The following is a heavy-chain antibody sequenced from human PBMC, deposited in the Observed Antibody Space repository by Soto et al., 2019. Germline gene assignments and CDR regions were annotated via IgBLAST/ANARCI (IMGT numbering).Heavy chain of an antibody. CDR1: GYTLTIYD. CDR2: MNPNSGNT. CDR3: APGRCSGGSCPPIRP. V-gene: IGHV1-8*01. Sequence: ASVKVPCKASGYTLTIYDINWVRQATGQGLEWMGWMNPNSGNTGYAQKFQGRVTMTRNTSISTAYMELSSLRSEDTAVYYCAPGRCSGGSCPPIRPWDQGTLVTVS. D-gene: IGHD2-15*01. J-gene: IGHJ5*02.